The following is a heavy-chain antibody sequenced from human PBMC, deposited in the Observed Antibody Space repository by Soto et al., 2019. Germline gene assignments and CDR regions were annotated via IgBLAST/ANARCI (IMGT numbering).Heavy chain of an antibody. CDR1: GFTFSSYG. V-gene: IGHV3-30*18. J-gene: IGHJ6*02. Sequence: PGGSLRLSCAASGFTFSSYGMHWVRQAPCKGLEWVAVISYDGSNKYYADSVKGRFTISRDNSKNTLYLQMNSLRAEGTAVYYCAKYSSYYDFWSGYYLYDYYYGMDVWGQGTTVTVSS. D-gene: IGHD3-3*01. CDR2: ISYDGSNK. CDR3: AKYSSYYDFWSGYYLYDYYYGMDV.